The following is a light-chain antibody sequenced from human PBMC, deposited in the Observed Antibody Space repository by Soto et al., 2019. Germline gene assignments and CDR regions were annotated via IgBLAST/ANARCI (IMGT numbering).Light chain of an antibody. Sequence: EIVLTQSPATLSLSPGERATLSCRASQSVSSYLAWYQQKPGQAPRLLIYDASNRATGIPARFSGSWSGTDFTLTISTLEPEDFAVYYCQQRSSWVFTFGPGTKVDIK. CDR3: QQRSSWVFT. V-gene: IGKV3-11*01. CDR1: QSVSSY. J-gene: IGKJ3*01. CDR2: DAS.